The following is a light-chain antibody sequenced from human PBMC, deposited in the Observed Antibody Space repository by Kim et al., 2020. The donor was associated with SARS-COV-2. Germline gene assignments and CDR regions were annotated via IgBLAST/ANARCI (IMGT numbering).Light chain of an antibody. CDR1: HIGSKS. CDR2: YDS. V-gene: IGLV3-21*04. J-gene: IGLJ3*02. CDR3: QVWDSSSDHPV. Sequence: SYELTQPPSVSVAPGKTARITCGGNHIGSKSVHWYQQKPGQAPVLVIYYDSDRPSGIPERFSGSNSGNTATLTISRVEAGDEADYYCQVWDSSSDHPVFGGGTQLTVL.